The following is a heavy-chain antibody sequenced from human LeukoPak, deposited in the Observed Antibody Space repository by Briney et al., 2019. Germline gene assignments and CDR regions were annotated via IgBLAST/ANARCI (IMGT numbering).Heavy chain of an antibody. CDR2: FDPEDGET. D-gene: IGHD3-22*01. V-gene: IGHV1-24*01. Sequence: ASVKVSCKVSGYTLTELSMHWVRQAPGKGLEWMGGFDPEDGETIYAQKFQGRVTMTEDTSTDTAYMELSSLRSEDTAVYYCATDKTTYYYDSSGYPWGQGTLVTVSS. CDR1: GYTLTELS. CDR3: ATDKTTYYYDSSGYP. J-gene: IGHJ5*02.